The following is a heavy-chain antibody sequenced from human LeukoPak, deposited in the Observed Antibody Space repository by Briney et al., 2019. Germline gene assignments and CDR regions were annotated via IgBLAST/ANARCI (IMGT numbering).Heavy chain of an antibody. CDR3: ARADTPYSGMDV. V-gene: IGHV4-59*01. Sequence: PSETLSLTCTVSGGSMSPYHWGWIRQPPGKGLEWIGYIYYSGSTNYNPSLKSRVTISVDTSKNQFSLKLSSVTAADTAVYYCARADTPYSGMDVWGQGTTVTVSS. CDR1: GGSMSPYH. CDR2: IYYSGST. J-gene: IGHJ6*02. D-gene: IGHD5-18*01.